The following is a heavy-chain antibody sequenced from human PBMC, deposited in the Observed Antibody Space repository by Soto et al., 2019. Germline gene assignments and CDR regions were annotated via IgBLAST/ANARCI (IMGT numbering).Heavy chain of an antibody. V-gene: IGHV1-46*01. J-gene: IGHJ5*02. CDR2: MNPSGGNT. CDR1: GYTFTSYY. CDR3: ARVMSSGWPNWFDP. Sequence: ASVKVSCKASGYTFTSYYMHWVRQAPGQGLEWMGRMNPSGGNTGYAQKFQGRVTMTRNTSTSTAYMELSSLRSEDTAVYYCARVMSSGWPNWFDPWGQGTLVTVSS. D-gene: IGHD6-19*01.